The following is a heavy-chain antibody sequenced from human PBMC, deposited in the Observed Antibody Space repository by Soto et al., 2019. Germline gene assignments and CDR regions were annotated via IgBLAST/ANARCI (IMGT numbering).Heavy chain of an antibody. CDR2: IGTAGDT. Sequence: GGSLRLSCAASGFTFSSYDMHWVRQPTGKGLEWVSAIGTAGDTYYPGSVKGRFTISRENAKNSLYLQMNSLRAGDTAVYYCARCYYDSSGVDYWGQGTLVTVSS. CDR3: ARCYYDSSGVDY. J-gene: IGHJ4*02. V-gene: IGHV3-13*04. D-gene: IGHD3-22*01. CDR1: GFTFSSYD.